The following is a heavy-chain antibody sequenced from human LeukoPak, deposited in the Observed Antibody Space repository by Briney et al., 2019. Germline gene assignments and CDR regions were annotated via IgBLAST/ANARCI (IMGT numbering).Heavy chain of an antibody. D-gene: IGHD3-10*01. CDR3: ARVRHYYSSGSYPDYYYGMDV. J-gene: IGHJ6*02. Sequence: ASVKVSCKASGYTFTGYYMHWVRQAPRQGLEWMGWINPNSGGTNYAQKFQGRVTMTRDTSISTAYMELSRLRPDDTAVYYCARVRHYYSSGSYPDYYYGMDVWGQGTTVTVSS. V-gene: IGHV1-2*02. CDR1: GYTFTGYY. CDR2: INPNSGGT.